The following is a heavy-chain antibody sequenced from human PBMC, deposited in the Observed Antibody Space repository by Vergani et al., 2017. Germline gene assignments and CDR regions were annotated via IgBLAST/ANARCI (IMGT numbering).Heavy chain of an antibody. CDR1: CAYVGSGGYY. Sequence: QVQLQESGLGLVKASQTLSLTCSVSCAYVGSGGYYWSWVRQRPGMGLDWIGYIYYSGTTYYNPPLESRLTISLDTSENHLSRKLTSVTAADTAVYYCARQKDYYMDVWGKGATVTVS. J-gene: IGHJ6*03. CDR2: IYYSGTT. V-gene: IGHV4-31*03. CDR3: ARQKDYYMDV.